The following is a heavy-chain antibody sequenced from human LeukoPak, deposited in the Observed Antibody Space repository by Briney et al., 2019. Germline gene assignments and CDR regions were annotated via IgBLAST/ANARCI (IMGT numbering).Heavy chain of an antibody. Sequence: GGSLRLSCAASGFTFSSYAMHWVRQAPGKGLEWVAVISYDGSNKYYADSVKGRFTISRDNSKNTLYLQMNSLRAEDTAVYYCARGGIAVAGTMYYYGMDVWGQGTTVTVS. D-gene: IGHD6-19*01. J-gene: IGHJ6*02. CDR2: ISYDGSNK. CDR1: GFTFSSYA. V-gene: IGHV3-30-3*01. CDR3: ARGGIAVAGTMYYYGMDV.